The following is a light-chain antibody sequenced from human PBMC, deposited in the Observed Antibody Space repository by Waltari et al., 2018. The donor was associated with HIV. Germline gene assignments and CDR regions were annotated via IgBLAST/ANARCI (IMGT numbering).Light chain of an antibody. Sequence: EVVLTQSPGTLSLSPGETAILSCRASQKINNNNLAWYQQKPGQAPRLVIYGPSRRATGIPDRFSGSGSATDFTLAISGLEPEDFAVYYCQQYGTSSFSFGPGAKVDL. CDR3: QQYGTSSFS. CDR1: QKINNNN. V-gene: IGKV3-20*01. J-gene: IGKJ3*01. CDR2: GPS.